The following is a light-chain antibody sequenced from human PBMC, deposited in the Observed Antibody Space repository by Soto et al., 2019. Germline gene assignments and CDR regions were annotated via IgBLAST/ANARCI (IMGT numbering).Light chain of an antibody. V-gene: IGLV2-8*01. J-gene: IGLJ1*01. CDR3: TSYAGTNNLRYV. Sequence: QSVLTQPPSASGSPGQSVTISCSGTSXDVGAYNYVSWYQQHPGKAPRLLISEVSQRPSGVPDRFSGSKSADTASLTVSGLQPEDEADYYCTSYAGTNNLRYVFGTGTKAPVL. CDR1: SXDVGAYNY. CDR2: EVS.